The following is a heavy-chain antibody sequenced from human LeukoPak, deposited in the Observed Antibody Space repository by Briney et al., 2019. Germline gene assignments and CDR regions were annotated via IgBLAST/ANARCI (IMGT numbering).Heavy chain of an antibody. V-gene: IGHV3-7*05. CDR2: IKQDGRDK. D-gene: IGHD4-17*01. J-gene: IGHJ6*02. CDR3: ARDAYGAQTPSDV. CDR1: GFTFNNYW. Sequence: GGSLRLSCSVYGFTFNNYWMSWVRQAPGKGLEWVANIKQDGRDKNRMYSVKGRFTISRDTSKSTLYLQMDSLRAEDTAVYYCARDAYGAQTPSDVWGQGTTVTVSS.